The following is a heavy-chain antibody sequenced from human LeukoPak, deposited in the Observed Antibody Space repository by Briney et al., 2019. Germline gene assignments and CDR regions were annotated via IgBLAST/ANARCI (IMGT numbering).Heavy chain of an antibody. J-gene: IGHJ5*02. Sequence: ASVKVSCKASGYTFTSYYMHWVRQAPGQGLEWMGIINPSGGSTSYAQKFQGRVTMTGDTSTSTVYMELSSLRSEDTAVYYCARGYDFWSGYYSNWFDPWGQGTLVTVSS. D-gene: IGHD3-3*01. V-gene: IGHV1-46*01. CDR3: ARGYDFWSGYYSNWFDP. CDR1: GYTFTSYY. CDR2: INPSGGST.